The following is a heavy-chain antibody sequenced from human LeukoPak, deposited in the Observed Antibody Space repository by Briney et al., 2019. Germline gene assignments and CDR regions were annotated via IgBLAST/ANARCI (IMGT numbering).Heavy chain of an antibody. Sequence: GGSLRLSCAASGFTFSSYAMSWVRQAPGKGLEWVSAISGSGGNTYYADSVKGRFTISRDTSKSTLYLQMSSLRAEDTAVYYCALHYDSSGYFARNFDYWGQGTLVTVSS. J-gene: IGHJ4*02. D-gene: IGHD3-22*01. CDR3: ALHYDSSGYFARNFDY. CDR2: ISGSGGNT. CDR1: GFTFSSYA. V-gene: IGHV3-23*01.